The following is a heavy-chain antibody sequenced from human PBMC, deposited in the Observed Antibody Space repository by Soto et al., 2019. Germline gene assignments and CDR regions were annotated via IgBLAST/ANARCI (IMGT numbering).Heavy chain of an antibody. CDR2: IYYSGST. CDR3: ARVDGYRIYNWFDP. V-gene: IGHV4-61*08. CDR1: GGSISSGGYY. D-gene: IGHD5-12*01. Sequence: SETLSLTCTVSGGSISSGGYYWSWIRQHPGKGLEWIGYIYYSGSTNYNPSLKSRVTISVDTSKNQFSLKLSSVTAADTAVYYCARVDGYRIYNWFDPWGQGTLVTVSS. J-gene: IGHJ5*02.